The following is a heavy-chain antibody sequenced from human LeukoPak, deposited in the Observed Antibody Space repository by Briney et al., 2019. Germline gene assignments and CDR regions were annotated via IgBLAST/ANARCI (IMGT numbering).Heavy chain of an antibody. CDR2: IYYSGST. J-gene: IGHJ3*02. V-gene: IGHV4-30-4*01. D-gene: IGHD2-21*01. CDR3: ARSGEVRGAFDI. CDR1: GGSISSGDYY. Sequence: SETLSLTCTVSGGSISSGDYYWSWIRQPPGKGLEWIGYIYYSGSTYYNLSLKSRVTISVDTSKNQFSLKLSSVTAADTAVYYCARSGEVRGAFDIWGQGTMVTVSS.